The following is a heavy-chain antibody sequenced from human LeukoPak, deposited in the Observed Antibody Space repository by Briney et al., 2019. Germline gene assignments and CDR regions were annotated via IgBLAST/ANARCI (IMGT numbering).Heavy chain of an antibody. J-gene: IGHJ6*02. CDR1: GGSFSGYY. CDR3: ARGQRQRLPTRGVYYYYGMDV. D-gene: IGHD6-25*01. CDR2: INHSGST. V-gene: IGHV4-34*01. Sequence: PSETLSLTCAVYGGSFSGYYWSWIRQPPGKGLEWIGEINHSGSTNYNPSLKSRVTISVDTSKNQFSLKLSSVTAADTAVYYCARGQRQRLPTRGVYYYYGMDVWGQGTTVTVSS.